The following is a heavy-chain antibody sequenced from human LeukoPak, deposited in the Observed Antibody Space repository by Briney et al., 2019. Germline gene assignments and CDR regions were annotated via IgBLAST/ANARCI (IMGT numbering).Heavy chain of an antibody. CDR3: AKDGSWYSSSPNWFDP. Sequence: SETLSLSCTVSGASIRNYYWNWIRQPAGKGLEWIGRIYSSGSTTYSPSLKSRVTMSLDTSEKQFSLKLSAVTAADTAVYYCAKDGSWYSSSPNWFDPWGQGTLVTVSS. D-gene: IGHD6-19*01. V-gene: IGHV4-4*07. CDR1: GASIRNYY. J-gene: IGHJ5*02. CDR2: IYSSGST.